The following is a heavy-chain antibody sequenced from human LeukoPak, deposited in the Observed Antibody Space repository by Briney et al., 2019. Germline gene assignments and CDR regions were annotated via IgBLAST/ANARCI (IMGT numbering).Heavy chain of an antibody. CDR2: ISSSGSTI. D-gene: IGHD1-26*01. CDR1: GFTFSSYE. CDR3: ARTPALSGSYYRGLDY. Sequence: PGGSLRLSCAASGFTFSSYEMNWVRQAPGKGLEWVSYISSSGSTIYYAGSVKGRFTISRDNAKNSLYLQMNSLRAEDTAVYYCARTPALSGSYYRGLDYWGQGTLVTVSS. J-gene: IGHJ4*02. V-gene: IGHV3-48*03.